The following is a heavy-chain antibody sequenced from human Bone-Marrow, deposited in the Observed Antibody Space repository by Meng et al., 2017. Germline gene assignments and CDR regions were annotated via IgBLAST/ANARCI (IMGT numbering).Heavy chain of an antibody. D-gene: IGHD3-22*01. J-gene: IGHJ5*02. CDR3: AREGAYGSGYTP. CDR1: GGSFSSYA. CDR2: IIPLFGTA. Sequence: VQVVLCGAEVKKPGSSGKVSCKASGGSFSSYAISWVRQAPGQVLEWMGGIIPLFGTANYAQKFQGRVTITADKSTSTAYMELSSLRSEDTAVYYCAREGAYGSGYTPWGQGTLVTVSS. V-gene: IGHV1-69*06.